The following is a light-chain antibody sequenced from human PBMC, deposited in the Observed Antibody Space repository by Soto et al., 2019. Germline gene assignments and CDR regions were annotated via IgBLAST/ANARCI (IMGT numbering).Light chain of an antibody. J-gene: IGKJ5*01. Sequence: EIVLTQSPATLSLSPGERATLSCRASQSVSTYLAWYQQKRGQAPRLLIYDASNRAAGIPARFRGSGSGTDFTLTINSLEPADFAVYYCQQRSNWPITFGQGTRLEIK. CDR1: QSVSTY. CDR2: DAS. CDR3: QQRSNWPIT. V-gene: IGKV3-11*01.